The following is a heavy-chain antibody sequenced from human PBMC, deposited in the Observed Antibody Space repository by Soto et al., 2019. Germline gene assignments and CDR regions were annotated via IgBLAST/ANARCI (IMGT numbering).Heavy chain of an antibody. CDR2: IYPGDSDT. J-gene: IGHJ6*02. D-gene: IGHD3-10*01. Sequence: PGESLKISCKGSGYSFPTYWIGWVRQMPGKGLEWMGIIYPGDSDTRYSPSFQGQVTISADKSISTAYLQWSSLKASDTAMYYCARLGFGELKSDRIAWGGMDVWGQGTTVTVSS. V-gene: IGHV5-51*01. CDR1: GYSFPTYW. CDR3: ARLGFGELKSDRIAWGGMDV.